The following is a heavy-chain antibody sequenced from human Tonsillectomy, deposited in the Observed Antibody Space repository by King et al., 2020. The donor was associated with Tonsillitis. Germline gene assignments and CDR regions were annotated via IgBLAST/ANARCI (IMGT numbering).Heavy chain of an antibody. V-gene: IGHV4-59*01. CDR2: MYYSGST. Sequence: QLQESGPGLVKPSETLSLTCTVSGGSISSNYWNWIRQPPGKGLEWIGYMYYSGSTNYNPSLKSRVTISVDTSKNQFSLKLSSVTAADTAVYYCAREGHGGNPHLDYWGQGTLVSVSS. D-gene: IGHD4-23*01. J-gene: IGHJ4*02. CDR1: GGSISSNY. CDR3: AREGHGGNPHLDY.